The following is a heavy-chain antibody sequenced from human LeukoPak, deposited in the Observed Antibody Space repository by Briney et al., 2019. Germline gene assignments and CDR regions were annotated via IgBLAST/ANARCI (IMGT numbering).Heavy chain of an antibody. Sequence: SETLSLTCTVSGGSLSSYYWSWIRQPPGKGLEWIGYIYYSGSTNYNPSLKSRVTISVDTSKNQFSLKLSSVTAADTAVYYCARDALAGMDVWGQGTTVTVSS. CDR1: GGSLSSYY. CDR2: IYYSGST. CDR3: ARDALAGMDV. V-gene: IGHV4-59*01. J-gene: IGHJ6*02.